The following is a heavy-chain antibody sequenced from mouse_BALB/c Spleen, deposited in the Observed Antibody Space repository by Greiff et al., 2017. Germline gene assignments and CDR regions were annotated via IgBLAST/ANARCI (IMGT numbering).Heavy chain of an antibody. CDR1: GFTFSSFG. Sequence: DVKLVESGGDLVKPGGSRKLSCAASGFTFSSFGMHWVRQAPEKGLEWVAYISSGSSTIYYADTVKGRFTISRDNPKNTLFLQMTSLRSEDTAMYYCAREDYYGRGAMGYWGQGTSVTVSS. CDR3: AREDYYGRGAMGY. V-gene: IGHV5-17*02. CDR2: ISSGSSTI. D-gene: IGHD1-1*01. J-gene: IGHJ4*01.